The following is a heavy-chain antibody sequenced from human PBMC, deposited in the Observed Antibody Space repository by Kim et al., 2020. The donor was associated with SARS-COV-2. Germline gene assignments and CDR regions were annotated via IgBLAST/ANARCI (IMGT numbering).Heavy chain of an antibody. V-gene: IGHV4-4*07. D-gene: IGHD2-15*01. Sequence: SETLSLTCTVSGGSISSYYWSWIRQPAGKGLEWIGRIYTSGSTNYNPSLKSRVTMSVDTSKNQFSLKLSSVTAADTAVYYCARQGCSGGSCYSFFDYWGQGTLVTVSS. CDR1: GGSISSYY. CDR3: ARQGCSGGSCYSFFDY. CDR2: IYTSGST. J-gene: IGHJ4*02.